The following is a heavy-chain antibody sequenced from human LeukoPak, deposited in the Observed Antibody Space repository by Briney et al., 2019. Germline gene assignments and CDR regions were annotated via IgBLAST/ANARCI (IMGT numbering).Heavy chain of an antibody. J-gene: IGHJ6*02. D-gene: IGHD6-13*01. V-gene: IGHV3-7*01. CDR3: ARGQQQLDYYYYYYGMDV. CDR2: IKQDGSEK. CDR1: GFTFISYW. Sequence: PGGSLRLACAASGFTFISYWMSWVRQPPGKVLEWVANIKQDGSEKYYVNVVKGRFTITRDNDKNSLYLQMNSLRAVDTAVYYCARGQQQLDYYYYYYGMDVWGQGTTVTVSS.